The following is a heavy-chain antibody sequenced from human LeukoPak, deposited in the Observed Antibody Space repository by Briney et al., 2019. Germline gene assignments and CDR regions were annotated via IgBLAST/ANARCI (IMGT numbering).Heavy chain of an antibody. J-gene: IGHJ4*02. CDR1: GFTFSSYA. V-gene: IGHV3-30-3*01. CDR2: ISYDGSNK. CDR3: ARDLVPGYGDYVGSDY. D-gene: IGHD4-17*01. Sequence: GGSLRLSCAASGFTFSSYAMHWVRQAPGKGLEWVAVISYDGSNKYYADSVKGRFTISRDNSKNTLYLQMNSLRAEDTAVYYCARDLVPGYGDYVGSDYWGQGTLVTVSS.